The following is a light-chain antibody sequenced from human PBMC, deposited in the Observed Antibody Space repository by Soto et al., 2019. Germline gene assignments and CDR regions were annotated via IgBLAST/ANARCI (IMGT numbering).Light chain of an antibody. J-gene: IGKJ1*01. Sequence: EIVLTQSPGTLSLSPVERATLSCRASQSVSSSYLAWYQQKPGQAPRLLIYGASSRATGIPDRFSGSGSGTDFTLTISRLEPEDFAVYYCQQYGSSPFGQGTKVEIK. CDR1: QSVSSSY. V-gene: IGKV3-20*01. CDR2: GAS. CDR3: QQYGSSP.